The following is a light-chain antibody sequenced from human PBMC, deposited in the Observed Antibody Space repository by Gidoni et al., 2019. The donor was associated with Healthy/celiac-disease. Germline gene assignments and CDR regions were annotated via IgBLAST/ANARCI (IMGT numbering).Light chain of an antibody. Sequence: EIVLTQSPGTLSLSPGERATLSCRASQSVSSSYLAWYQQKPGQAPRLLSDGASSRATGIPDRFSGSGSGTDFTLTISRLEPEDFAVYYCQQYGSSSITFXQXTRLEIK. V-gene: IGKV3-20*01. CDR2: GAS. CDR3: QQYGSSSIT. CDR1: QSVSSSY. J-gene: IGKJ5*01.